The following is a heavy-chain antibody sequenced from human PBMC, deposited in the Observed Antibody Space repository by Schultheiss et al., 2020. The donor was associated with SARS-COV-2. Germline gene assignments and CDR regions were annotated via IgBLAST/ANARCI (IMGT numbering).Heavy chain of an antibody. D-gene: IGHD3-22*01. V-gene: IGHV3-49*04. CDR1: GFTFSSYD. Sequence: GGSLRLSCAASGFTFSSYDMHWVRQAPGKGLVWVGFIRSKAYGGTTDYAAPVKGRFTISRDDSKSIAYLQMNSLKTEDTAVYYCTRDTPKTIDYYDSSGYYSDWGQGTLVTVSS. CDR2: IRSKAYGGTT. J-gene: IGHJ4*02. CDR3: TRDTPKTIDYYDSSGYYSD.